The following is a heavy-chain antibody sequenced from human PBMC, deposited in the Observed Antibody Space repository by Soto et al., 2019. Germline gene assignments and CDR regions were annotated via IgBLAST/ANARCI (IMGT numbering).Heavy chain of an antibody. J-gene: IGHJ4*02. CDR1: GASIITDSYF. Sequence: PSETLSLTCTVSGASIITDSYFWVWIRQSPRRGLELTGSISYSGRTYDNPSLQSRITMSIDASKNQFSLKLTSVSTADTAVYYCARRRASDYGGNHHPYYFDRWGQGALVTVSS. D-gene: IGHD4-17*01. V-gene: IGHV4-39*01. CDR2: ISYSGRT. CDR3: ARRRASDYGGNHHPYYFDR.